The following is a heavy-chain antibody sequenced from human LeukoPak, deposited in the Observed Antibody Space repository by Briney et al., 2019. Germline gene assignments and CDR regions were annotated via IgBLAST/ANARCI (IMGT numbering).Heavy chain of an antibody. CDR1: GFTFSDYY. CDR3: AKVSDFWSGYRAFDI. D-gene: IGHD3-3*01. CDR2: ISGSGGST. Sequence: GGSLRLSCAASGFTFSDYYMSWIRQAPGKGLEWVSAISGSGGSTYYADSVKGRFTISRDNSKNTLYLQMNSLRAEDTAVYYCAKVSDFWSGYRAFDIWGQGTMVTVSS. J-gene: IGHJ3*02. V-gene: IGHV3-23*01.